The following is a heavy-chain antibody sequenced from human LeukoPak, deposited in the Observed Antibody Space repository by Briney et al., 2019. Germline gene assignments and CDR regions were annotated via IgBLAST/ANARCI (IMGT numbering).Heavy chain of an antibody. D-gene: IGHD4-11*01. V-gene: IGHV3-7*01. CDR2: IKQDGGEK. CDR1: GFTFSYYW. Sequence: GGSLRLSCAASGFTFSYYWMSWVRRAPGKGLEWVANIKQDGGEKYLVDSVRGRFTISRDNGKNSLFLQMDSLRVGDTAVYYCAKDIQRGFDYTNSLDSWGQGTLVTVSS. J-gene: IGHJ4*02. CDR3: AKDIQRGFDYTNSLDS.